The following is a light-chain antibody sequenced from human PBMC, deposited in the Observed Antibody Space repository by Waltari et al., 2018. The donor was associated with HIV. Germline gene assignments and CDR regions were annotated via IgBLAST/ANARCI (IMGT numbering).Light chain of an antibody. CDR1: ASTSGAGVD. V-gene: IGLV1-40*01. J-gene: IGLJ3*02. Sequence: TQPPSVSGAPGQSVSISCSGNASTSGAGVDVHWDRQSPRTAPKLFIYGDTVRPSGVTDRFSGSRSLNSVSLDISGLRAEDAGDYYCQSYDISLTGLWVFGGGTKLTVL. CDR2: GDT. CDR3: QSYDISLTGLWV.